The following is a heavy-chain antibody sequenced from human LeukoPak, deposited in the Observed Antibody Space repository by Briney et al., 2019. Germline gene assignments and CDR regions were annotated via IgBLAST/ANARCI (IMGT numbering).Heavy chain of an antibody. CDR2: INAGNGNT. CDR3: ARDPYYDILTGLDY. D-gene: IGHD3-9*01. CDR1: GYTFTSYA. V-gene: IGHV1-3*01. J-gene: IGHJ4*02. Sequence: PGGSLRLSCAASGYTFTSYAMHWVRQAPGQRLEWMGWINAGNGNTKYSQKFQGRVTITRDTSASTAYMELSSLRSEDTAVYYCARDPYYDILTGLDYWGQGTLVTVSS.